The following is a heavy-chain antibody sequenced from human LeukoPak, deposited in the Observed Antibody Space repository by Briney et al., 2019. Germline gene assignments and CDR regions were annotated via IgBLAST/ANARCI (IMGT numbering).Heavy chain of an antibody. J-gene: IGHJ4*02. Sequence: ASVKVSCKASGYTFTSYAMHWVRQAPGQRLEWMGWINAGNGNTKYSQKFQGRVTITRDTSASTAYMELSSLRSEDTAVYYCARSPDYGDYSFDYWGQGTLVTGPS. CDR2: INAGNGNT. CDR1: GYTFTSYA. CDR3: ARSPDYGDYSFDY. D-gene: IGHD4-17*01. V-gene: IGHV1-3*01.